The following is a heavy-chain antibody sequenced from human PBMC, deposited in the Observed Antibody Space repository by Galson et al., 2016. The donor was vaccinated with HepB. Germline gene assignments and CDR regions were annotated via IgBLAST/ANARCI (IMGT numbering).Heavy chain of an antibody. D-gene: IGHD2-15*01. Sequence: SLRLSCAASGFTFSSYDMSWVRQAPGKGLEWVAVIWFDGSDKYYADSVKGRFTISRDNSKNTLYLQMNSLRVEDTAVYYCASPTRSGPYGMDAWGQGTTVTVSS. CDR2: IWFDGSDK. J-gene: IGHJ6*02. V-gene: IGHV3-33*08. CDR3: ASPTRSGPYGMDA. CDR1: GFTFSSYD.